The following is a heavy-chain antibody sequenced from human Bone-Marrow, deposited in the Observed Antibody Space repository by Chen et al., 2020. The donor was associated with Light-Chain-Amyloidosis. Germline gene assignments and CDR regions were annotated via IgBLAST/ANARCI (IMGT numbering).Heavy chain of an antibody. Sequence: EVQLVESGGGLVQPGGSLRLSCATSGFNFSSFGMRWVRQAPGKGLEWVSTVSGSTVSTYYAVAVKGRFIISRDNSKSTLYLQMNSLRAGDTAVYFCTRKGGYFDFWGQGSLVTVSS. V-gene: IGHV3-23*04. D-gene: IGHD3-10*01. CDR1: GFNFSSFG. CDR3: TRKGGYFDF. J-gene: IGHJ4*02. CDR2: VSGSTVST.